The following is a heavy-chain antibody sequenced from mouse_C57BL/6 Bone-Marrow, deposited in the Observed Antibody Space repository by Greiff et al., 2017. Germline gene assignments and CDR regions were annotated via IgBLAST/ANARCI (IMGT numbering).Heavy chain of an antibody. CDR1: GYTFTSYW. D-gene: IGHD2-1*01. CDR2: IHPNSGST. V-gene: IGHV1-64*01. Sequence: QVQLQQPGAELVKPGASVKLSCKASGYTFTSYWMHWVKQRPGQGLEWIGMIHPNSGSTNYNEKFKSKATLTVDKSSSTAYMQLSSLTSEDSAVYYCARVRGNPRYWYVDVWGTGTTVTVSS. CDR3: ARVRGNPRYWYVDV. J-gene: IGHJ1*03.